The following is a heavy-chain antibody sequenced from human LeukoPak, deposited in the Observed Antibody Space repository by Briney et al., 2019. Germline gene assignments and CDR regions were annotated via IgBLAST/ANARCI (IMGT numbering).Heavy chain of an antibody. J-gene: IGHJ4*02. CDR3: ARGRYYFDY. CDR1: GGSISSSSYY. Sequence: SETLSLTCTVSGGSISSSSYYWGWIRQPPGKGLEWIGSIYYSGSTYYNPSLKSRVTISVDTSKNQFSLKLSSVTTADTAVYYCARGRYYFDYWGQGTLVTVSS. V-gene: IGHV4-39*07. CDR2: IYYSGST.